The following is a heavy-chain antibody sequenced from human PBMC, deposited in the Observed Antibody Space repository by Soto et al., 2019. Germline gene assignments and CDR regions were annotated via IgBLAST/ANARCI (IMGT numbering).Heavy chain of an antibody. CDR2: IYYSGST. D-gene: IGHD3-22*01. CDR1: GGSISSGDYY. V-gene: IGHV4-30-4*01. CDR3: ARDRFHYYDSSGHPV. Sequence: SETLSLTCTVSGGSISSGDYYWSWIRQPPGKGLEWIGYIYYSGSTYYNPSLKSRVTISVDTAKNQFSLKLSSVTAADTAVDYGARDRFHYYDSSGHPVWGQVTLVTVSS. J-gene: IGHJ4*02.